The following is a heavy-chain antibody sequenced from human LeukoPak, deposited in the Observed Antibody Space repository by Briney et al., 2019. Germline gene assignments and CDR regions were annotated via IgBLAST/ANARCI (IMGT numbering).Heavy chain of an antibody. CDR1: GGSISSYY. Sequence: SETLSVTCTDPGGSISSYYWSWIRQPPGKGLEWIGYMYYSGRTNYNPSLKSRVTISVDTSKNQFSLKLSSVTAADTAVYYCARTFSESYYYYGMDVWGQGTTVTVSS. CDR2: MYYSGRT. CDR3: ARTFSESYYYYGMDV. J-gene: IGHJ6*02. V-gene: IGHV4-59*01. D-gene: IGHD1-26*01.